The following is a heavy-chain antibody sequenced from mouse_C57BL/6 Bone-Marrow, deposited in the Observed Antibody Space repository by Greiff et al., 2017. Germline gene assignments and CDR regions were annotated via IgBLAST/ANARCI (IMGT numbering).Heavy chain of an antibody. CDR3: ARQGIVTTRFAY. V-gene: IGHV5-12*01. CDR2: ISNGGGST. CDR1: GFTFSDYY. D-gene: IGHD2-5*01. J-gene: IGHJ3*01. Sequence: EVMLVEPGGGLVQPGGSLKLSCAASGFTFSDYYMYWVRQTPEKRLEWVAYISNGGGSTFYPDTVKGRFTISRDNAKNTLYLQMSRLKSEDTAMYYCARQGIVTTRFAYWGQGTLVTVSA.